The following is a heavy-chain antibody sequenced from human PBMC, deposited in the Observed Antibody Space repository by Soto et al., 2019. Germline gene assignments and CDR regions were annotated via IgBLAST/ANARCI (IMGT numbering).Heavy chain of an antibody. D-gene: IGHD5-12*01. Sequence: PGESLKISCKGSGYSFTSYWISWVRQMPGKGLEWMGRIDPSDSYTNYSPSFQGHVTISADKSISTAYLQWSSLKASDTAMYYCATSRDGYNPNSYYYYGMDVWGQGTTVTVSS. CDR2: IDPSDSYT. V-gene: IGHV5-10-1*01. J-gene: IGHJ6*02. CDR3: ATSRDGYNPNSYYYYGMDV. CDR1: GYSFTSYW.